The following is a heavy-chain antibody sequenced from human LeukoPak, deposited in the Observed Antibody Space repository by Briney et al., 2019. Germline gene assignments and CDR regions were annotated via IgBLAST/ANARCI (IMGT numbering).Heavy chain of an antibody. J-gene: IGHJ4*02. D-gene: IGHD5-18*01. V-gene: IGHV4-39*01. CDR2: IYYTGKT. Sequence: SETLSLTCTVSGDFISSSNYYWGWFRQPPGKGLDWIGNIYYTGKTYYNPSLYGRVTISVDTSKNQFSLKLSSVTAADTAVYYCARRRAMVFYFDYWGQGTLVTVSS. CDR1: GDFISSSNYY. CDR3: ARRRAMVFYFDY.